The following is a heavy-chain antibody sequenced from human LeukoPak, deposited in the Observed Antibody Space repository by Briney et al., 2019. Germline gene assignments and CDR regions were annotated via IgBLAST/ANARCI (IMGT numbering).Heavy chain of an antibody. CDR3: AKELVYYDSSGYYEGDY. CDR2: ISYDGSNK. D-gene: IGHD3-22*01. Sequence: GRSLRLSCAASGFTFSSYGMHWVRQAPGKGLEWVAVISYDGSNKYYADSVKGRFTISRDNSKNTLYLQMNSLRAEDTAVYYCAKELVYYDSSGYYEGDYWGQGTLVTVPS. V-gene: IGHV3-30*18. CDR1: GFTFSSYG. J-gene: IGHJ4*02.